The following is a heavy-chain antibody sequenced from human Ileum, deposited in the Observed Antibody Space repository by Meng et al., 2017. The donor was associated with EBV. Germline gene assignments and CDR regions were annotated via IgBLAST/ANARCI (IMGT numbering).Heavy chain of an antibody. V-gene: IGHV1-8*01. CDR3: ARGSGAGGRDWFDP. Sequence: QGRLVQSGAEWKKPVASVKVSCKASGYTFINHDINWVRQAAGQGLESIGWMNSYTGNAGYAQKFRGRVTMTRDTSINTAYLEVISLTSEDTAVYYCARGSGAGGRDWFDPWGQGTLVTVSS. D-gene: IGHD3-16*01. J-gene: IGHJ5*02. CDR2: MNSYTGNA. CDR1: GYTFINHD.